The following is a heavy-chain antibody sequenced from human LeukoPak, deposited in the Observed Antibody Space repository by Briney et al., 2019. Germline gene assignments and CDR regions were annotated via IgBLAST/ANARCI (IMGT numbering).Heavy chain of an antibody. CDR1: GGSFSGYY. Sequence: SSETLSLTCAVYGGSFSGYYWSWIRQPPGKGLEWIGEINHSGSTNYNPSLKSRVTISVDTSKNQFSLKLSSVTAADTAVYYCVRGGGRWLQRRYFDLWGRGTLVTVSS. D-gene: IGHD5-24*01. J-gene: IGHJ2*01. V-gene: IGHV4-34*01. CDR3: VRGGGRWLQRRYFDL. CDR2: INHSGST.